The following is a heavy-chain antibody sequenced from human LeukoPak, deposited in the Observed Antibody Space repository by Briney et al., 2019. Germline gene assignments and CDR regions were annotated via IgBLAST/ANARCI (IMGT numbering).Heavy chain of an antibody. D-gene: IGHD4-11*01. Sequence: PGGSLRLSCAASGFTFSSYGMHWVRQAPGKGLEWVAVISYDGSNKYYADSVKGRFTISRDNSKNTLYLQMNSLRAEDTAVYYCARDFSRGYSKDYWGQGTLVTVSS. CDR2: ISYDGSNK. CDR3: ARDFSRGYSKDY. J-gene: IGHJ4*02. CDR1: GFTFSSYG. V-gene: IGHV3-30*03.